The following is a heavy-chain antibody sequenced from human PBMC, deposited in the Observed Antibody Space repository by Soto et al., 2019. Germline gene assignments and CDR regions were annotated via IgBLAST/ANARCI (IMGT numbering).Heavy chain of an antibody. J-gene: IGHJ6*02. Sequence: QVQLVESGGGVVQPGRSLRLSCAASGFTFSSYGMHWVRQAPGKGLEWVAVISYDGSNKYYADSVKGRFTISRDNSKNTQYLQMNSLRAEDTAEYYCAKGGGYYYYGMDVWGQGTTVTVSS. V-gene: IGHV3-30*18. CDR3: AKGGGYYYYGMDV. D-gene: IGHD3-16*01. CDR1: GFTFSSYG. CDR2: ISYDGSNK.